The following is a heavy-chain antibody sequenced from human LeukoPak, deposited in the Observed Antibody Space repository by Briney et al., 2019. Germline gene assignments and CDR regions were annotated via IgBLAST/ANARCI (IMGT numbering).Heavy chain of an antibody. J-gene: IGHJ4*02. Sequence: GGSLRLSCAASGFTFSSYAMSWVRQAPGKGLEWVSAISDSGGSTYDADSVKGRFTISRDNSKNTLYLQMNSLRAEDTAVYYCAKDTSIGRYCTNGLCSPFDYWGQGTLVTVSS. CDR2: ISDSGGST. CDR1: GFTFSSYA. CDR3: AKDTSIGRYCTNGLCSPFDY. D-gene: IGHD2-8*01. V-gene: IGHV3-23*01.